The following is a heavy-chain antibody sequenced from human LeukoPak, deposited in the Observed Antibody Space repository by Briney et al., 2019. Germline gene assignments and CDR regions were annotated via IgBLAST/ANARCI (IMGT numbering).Heavy chain of an antibody. J-gene: IGHJ4*02. Sequence: GGSLRLSCAASGFTFSSHSMNWVRQAPGKGLEWVSFISSISSTIYYADSVKGRFTISRDNAENSLYLEMNSLRAEDTAVYYCARDSRPFDYWGQGTLVTVSS. V-gene: IGHV3-48*01. CDR3: ARDSRPFDY. CDR2: ISSISSTI. CDR1: GFTFSSHS.